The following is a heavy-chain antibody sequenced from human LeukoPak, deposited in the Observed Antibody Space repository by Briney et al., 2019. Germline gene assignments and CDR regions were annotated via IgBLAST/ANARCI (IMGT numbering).Heavy chain of an antibody. Sequence: GGSLRLSCAASGFTVSSNYMSWVRQAPGKGLEWVSVIYSGGSTYYADSVKGRFTISRDNSKNTVDLQMNSQRPEDTAVYYCARDGRYCIITSCYGYYGMDVWGQGTTVTVSS. D-gene: IGHD2-2*01. CDR3: ARDGRYCIITSCYGYYGMDV. J-gene: IGHJ6*02. CDR1: GFTVSSNY. CDR2: IYSGGST. V-gene: IGHV3-53*05.